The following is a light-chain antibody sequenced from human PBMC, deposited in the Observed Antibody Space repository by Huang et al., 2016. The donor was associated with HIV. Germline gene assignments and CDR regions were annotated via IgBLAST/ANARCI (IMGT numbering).Light chain of an antibody. CDR1: QSLLYSLNNKNY. CDR3: QQFYENPQT. Sequence: DIVMTQSPDSLSVSPGERATIDCKSSQSLLYSLNNKNYLAWFQQNPGRPPKLLLYWDTARESGIADRFSGSGSGTGFSLTINNVQAEDLATYYCQQFYENPQTFGRGTAVEL. V-gene: IGKV4-1*01. J-gene: IGKJ1*01. CDR2: WDT.